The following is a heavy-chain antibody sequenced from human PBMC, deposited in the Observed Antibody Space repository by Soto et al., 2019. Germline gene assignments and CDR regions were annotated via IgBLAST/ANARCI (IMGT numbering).Heavy chain of an antibody. V-gene: IGHV4-4*02. CDR1: GRSISNNDW. J-gene: IGHJ6*02. CDR3: VSNGYYSMGV. Sequence: SDPLSLTCFTSGRSISNNDWWSWVRQSPGKGLEWIGEIHHSGSPNYNPSLRSRVTISVDKSKNQLSLELTAVTGADTAVYFCVSNGYYSMGVWGQGTTVT. D-gene: IGHD3-3*01. CDR2: IHHSGSP.